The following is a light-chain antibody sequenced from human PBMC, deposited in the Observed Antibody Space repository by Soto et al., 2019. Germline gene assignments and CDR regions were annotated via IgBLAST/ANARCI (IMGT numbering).Light chain of an antibody. CDR3: QQANSSPRT. CDR2: AAS. Sequence: DIQMTQSPSSVSASVGDRVTITCRASQGISSWLAWYQQKPGRASKLLIYAASRLQSGVPSRFSGSGSGTDVTLTLSRLQPEDFATYYGQQANSSPRTFGQGTKVEIK. V-gene: IGKV1-12*01. J-gene: IGKJ1*01. CDR1: QGISSW.